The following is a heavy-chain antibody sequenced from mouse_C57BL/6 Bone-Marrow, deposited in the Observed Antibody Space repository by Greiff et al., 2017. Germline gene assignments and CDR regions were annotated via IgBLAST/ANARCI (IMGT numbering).Heavy chain of an antibody. D-gene: IGHD1-1*01. Sequence: QFQLQQPGAELVKPGASVKLSCKASGYTFTSYWMQWVKQRPGQGLEWIGEIDPSDSYTNYTQKFKGKATLTVDTSSSTAYMQLSSLTSEDSAVYYCARVTPYYYGSSYWYFDVWGTGTTVTVSS. CDR3: ARVTPYYYGSSYWYFDV. J-gene: IGHJ1*03. V-gene: IGHV1-50*01. CDR2: IDPSDSYT. CDR1: GYTFTSYW.